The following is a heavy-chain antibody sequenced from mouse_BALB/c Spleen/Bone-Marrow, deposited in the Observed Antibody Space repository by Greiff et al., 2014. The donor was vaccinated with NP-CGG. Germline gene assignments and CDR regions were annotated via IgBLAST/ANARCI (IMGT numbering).Heavy chain of an antibody. CDR1: GYTFTSYW. CDR2: IYPGNSDT. J-gene: IGHJ3*01. V-gene: IGHV1-5*01. Sequence: VQLKDSGTVLARPGASVKMSCKASGYTFTSYWMHWVKQRPGQGLEWIGAIYPGNSDTSYNQKFKGKAKLTAVTSTSTAYMELSSLTNEDSAVYYCTRYYYRLSAWFAYWGQGTLVTVSA. CDR3: TRYYYRLSAWFAY. D-gene: IGHD1-1*02.